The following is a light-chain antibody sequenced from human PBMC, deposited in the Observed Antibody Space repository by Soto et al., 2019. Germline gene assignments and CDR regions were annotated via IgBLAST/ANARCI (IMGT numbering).Light chain of an antibody. CDR1: DIASKS. V-gene: IGLV3-21*02. CDR2: DDN. CDR3: QVWDSSSDHYV. Sequence: SYELTQPSSVSVAPGQTARISCGGNDIASKSVHWSQQKPGQAPVLVVYDDNDRPSGIPERFSGSNSGDTATLTISRVEAGDEADYYCQVWDSSSDHYVFGSGTKVT. J-gene: IGLJ1*01.